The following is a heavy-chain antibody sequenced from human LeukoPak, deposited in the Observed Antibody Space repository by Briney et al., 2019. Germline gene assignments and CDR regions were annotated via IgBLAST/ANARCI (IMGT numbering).Heavy chain of an antibody. CDR3: ARGGRVDAFDI. Sequence: SETLSLTCNVSGGSISSSTHYWGWIRQPPGKGLEWIGNTYHSGSTYYNPSLKSRVTISVDRSKNQFSLKLSSVTAADTAVYYCARGGRVDAFDIWGQGTMVTVSS. V-gene: IGHV4-39*07. CDR2: TYHSGST. J-gene: IGHJ3*02. D-gene: IGHD3-10*01. CDR1: GGSISSSTHY.